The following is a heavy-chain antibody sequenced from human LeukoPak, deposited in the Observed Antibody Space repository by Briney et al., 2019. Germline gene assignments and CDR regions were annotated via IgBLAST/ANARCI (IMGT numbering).Heavy chain of an antibody. D-gene: IGHD3-3*01. J-gene: IGHJ6*02. Sequence: GGSLRLSCAASGFTFSSYSMNWVRQAPGTGLEWVSSIGSSATYMNYADSVKGRFTISRDNAKSSLYLQMNSLRAEDTAVYYCARVLYYDFWSGIWDGMDVWGQGTTVTVSS. CDR3: ARVLYYDFWSGIWDGMDV. V-gene: IGHV3-21*01. CDR1: GFTFSSYS. CDR2: IGSSATYM.